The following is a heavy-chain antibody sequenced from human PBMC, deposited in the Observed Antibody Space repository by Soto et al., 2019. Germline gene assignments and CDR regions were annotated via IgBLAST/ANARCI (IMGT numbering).Heavy chain of an antibody. D-gene: IGHD6-19*01. CDR2: ISGYNGKT. J-gene: IGHJ6*02. Sequence: ASVKVSCKTSGYPFSSYGISWVRQAPGQGLEWLGWISGYNGKTEYGQKVQDRLILTTDTSTNTVHMEMRNLRSDDTAVYYCVRDFCQWLVQYYYGMAVWGQGTTVTVSS. CDR1: GYPFSSYG. CDR3: VRDFCQWLVQYYYGMAV. V-gene: IGHV1-18*04.